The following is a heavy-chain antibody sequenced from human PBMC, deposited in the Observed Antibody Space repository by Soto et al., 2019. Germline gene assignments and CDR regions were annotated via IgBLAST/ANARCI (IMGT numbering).Heavy chain of an antibody. CDR2: ISYDGSNK. J-gene: IGHJ5*02. Sequence: QVQLVESGGGVVQPGRSLRLSCAASGFTFSGFAMHWVRQAPGKGLEWVAVISYDGSNKYYAESVKGRFTISRDNSQSSLDLQMDSVSAGDKAVYLCATEGVFDSGWRNWFDPWGQGTLVTVSS. D-gene: IGHD6-19*01. V-gene: IGHV3-30-3*01. CDR3: ATEGVFDSGWRNWFDP. CDR1: GFTFSGFA.